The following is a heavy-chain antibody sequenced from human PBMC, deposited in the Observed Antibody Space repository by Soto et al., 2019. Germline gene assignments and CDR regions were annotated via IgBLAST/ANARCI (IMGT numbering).Heavy chain of an antibody. CDR1: GYTFTSYG. V-gene: IGHV1-18*01. CDR2: IGAYNGNT. D-gene: IGHD6-19*01. J-gene: IGHJ4*02. Sequence: ASVKVSWKASGYTFTSYGIGWVRQAPGQGLEWMGWIGAYNGNTNYAQKLQGRVTMTTDTSTSTAYMELRSLRSDDTAVYYCARNAAQSLDQPIDYWCQGTLVTVSS. CDR3: ARNAAQSLDQPIDY.